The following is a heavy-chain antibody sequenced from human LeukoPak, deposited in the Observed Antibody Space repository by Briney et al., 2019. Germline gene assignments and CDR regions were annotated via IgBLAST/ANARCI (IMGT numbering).Heavy chain of an antibody. CDR3: ARESLGDCSGGSCSPNFDY. CDR2: INPSGGST. D-gene: IGHD2-15*01. Sequence: ASVKVSCKASGYTFTSYDMHWVRQAPGQGLEWMGIINPSGGSTSYAQKFQGRVTMTRVTSTSTVYMELSSLRSEDTAVYYCARESLGDCSGGSCSPNFDYWGQGTLVTVSS. J-gene: IGHJ4*02. V-gene: IGHV1-46*01. CDR1: GYTFTSYD.